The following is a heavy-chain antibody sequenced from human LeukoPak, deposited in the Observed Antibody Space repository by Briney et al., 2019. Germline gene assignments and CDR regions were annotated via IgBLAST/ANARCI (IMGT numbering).Heavy chain of an antibody. J-gene: IGHJ4*02. Sequence: PGGSLRLSCAASGFDFNSYTMNWVRQAPGKGLQWVANILASGSPTYYADSVKGRFIISRDNAKNSLYLQMNSLRAEDTAVYYCTSHIATLGAYWGQGTLVTVSS. CDR1: GFDFNSYT. D-gene: IGHD2-21*01. V-gene: IGHV3-21*04. CDR2: ILASGSPT. CDR3: TSHIATLGAY.